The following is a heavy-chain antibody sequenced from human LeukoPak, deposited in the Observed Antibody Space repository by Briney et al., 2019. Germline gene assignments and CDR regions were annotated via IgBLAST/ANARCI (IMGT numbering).Heavy chain of an antibody. CDR3: ARTLYSSSWFDP. J-gene: IGHJ5*02. CDR1: GFTFSTYG. Sequence: GRSLRLSCAASGFTFSTYGMHWVRQAPGKGLEWVAVISYDGSNKYYADSVKGRFTISRDNAKNTLYLQMNGLRAEDTAVYYCARTLYSSSWFDPWGQGTLVTVSS. V-gene: IGHV3-30*03. D-gene: IGHD6-13*01. CDR2: ISYDGSNK.